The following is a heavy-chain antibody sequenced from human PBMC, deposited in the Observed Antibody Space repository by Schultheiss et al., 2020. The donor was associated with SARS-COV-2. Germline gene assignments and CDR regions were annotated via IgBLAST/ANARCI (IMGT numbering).Heavy chain of an antibody. CDR3: AKDTVVPSVYSGYDSVDY. D-gene: IGHD5-12*01. Sequence: GGSLRLSCAASGFTVSSNYMSWVRQAPGKGLEWVSSISGSGDMTYYADSVKGRFTISRDNSKDTLYLQMNSLRAEDTAVYYCAKDTVVPSVYSGYDSVDYWGQGTLVTVSS. CDR2: ISGSGDMT. CDR1: GFTVSSNY. J-gene: IGHJ4*02. V-gene: IGHV3-23*01.